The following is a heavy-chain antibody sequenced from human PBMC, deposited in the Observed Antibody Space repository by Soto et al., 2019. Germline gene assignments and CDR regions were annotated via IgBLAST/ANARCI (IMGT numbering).Heavy chain of an antibody. V-gene: IGHV3-21*04. CDR3: AKDPTSYDSSAQFDS. J-gene: IGHJ4*02. Sequence: GGSLRLSCAASGFTFSSYSMNWVRQAPGKGLEWVSSISSSSSYIYYADSVKGRFTISRDNSKNTLYLQMNSLRAEDTAVYYCAKDPTSYDSSAQFDSWGQGTLVTVSS. CDR1: GFTFSSYS. CDR2: ISSSSSYI. D-gene: IGHD3-22*01.